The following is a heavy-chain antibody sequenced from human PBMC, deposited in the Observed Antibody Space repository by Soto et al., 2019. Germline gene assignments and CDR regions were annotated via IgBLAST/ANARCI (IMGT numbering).Heavy chain of an antibody. CDR1: GFTFSDSG. J-gene: IGHJ4*02. CDR3: VRSNRYTRSAGWGGGFDY. Sequence: QVQLVESGGGVVQPGGSLRLSCAASGFTFSDSGMHWVRQAPGKGLEWVAVIWSDGSDKSYADSVEGRITISRDNSKKKRFLQKNSPGAEDRGVFYCVRSNRYTRSAGWGGGFDYWGQGTLVTVSS. D-gene: IGHD3-16*02. V-gene: IGHV3-33*01. CDR2: IWSDGSDK.